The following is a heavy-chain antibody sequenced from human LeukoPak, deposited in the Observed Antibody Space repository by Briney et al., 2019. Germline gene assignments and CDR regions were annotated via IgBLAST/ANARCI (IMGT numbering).Heavy chain of an antibody. D-gene: IGHD3-22*01. CDR1: GGSFGGYY. J-gene: IGHJ3*02. V-gene: IGHV4-34*01. CDR3: AHDSSGYYLRAFDI. CDR2: INHSGST. Sequence: SSETLSLTCAVYGGSFGGYYWSWIRQPPGKGLEWIGEINHSGSTNYNPSLKSRVTISVDTSKNQFSLKLSSVTAADTAAYYCAHDSSGYYLRAFDIWGQGTMVTVSS.